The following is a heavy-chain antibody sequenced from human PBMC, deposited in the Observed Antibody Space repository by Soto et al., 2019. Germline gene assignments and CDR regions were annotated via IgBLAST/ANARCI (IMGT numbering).Heavy chain of an antibody. J-gene: IGHJ4*02. CDR3: ARSPTTVTTPDY. D-gene: IGHD4-17*01. CDR2: INHSGST. Sequence: SETLSLTCTVSGGSISSYYWSWIRQPPGKGLEWIGEINHSGSTNYNPSLKSRVTISVDTSKNQFSLKLSSVTAADTAVYYCARSPTTVTTPDYWGQGTLATVSS. CDR1: GGSISSYY. V-gene: IGHV4-34*01.